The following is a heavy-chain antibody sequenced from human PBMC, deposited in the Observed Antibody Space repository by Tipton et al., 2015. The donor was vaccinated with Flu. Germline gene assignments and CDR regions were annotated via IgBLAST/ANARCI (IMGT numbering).Heavy chain of an antibody. Sequence: SLRLSCAASGFTFSTFWMSWVRQAAGKGLEWVATIEQGGTDKQYVDSVRGRFTISRDNGKNSLYLQMNSLRAEDTALYYCACDPFSLVFGGWGQGTLVSVSS. CDR2: IEQGGTDK. CDR3: ACDPFSLVFGG. V-gene: IGHV3-7*01. J-gene: IGHJ4*02. D-gene: IGHD2/OR15-2a*01. CDR1: GFTFSTFW.